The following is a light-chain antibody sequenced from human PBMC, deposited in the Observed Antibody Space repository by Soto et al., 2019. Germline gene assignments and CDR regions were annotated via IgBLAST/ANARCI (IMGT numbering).Light chain of an antibody. J-gene: IGKJ5*01. V-gene: IGKV3-11*01. CDR1: QSVSSSY. CDR3: QQRSNWPPT. CDR2: GAS. Sequence: IVSTPSPAILAFSPEDRATLSCRASQSVSSSYLAWYQHKPGQAPRLLIHGASSRVTGIPARFSGSGSGTDFTLTISSLEPEDFAVYYCQQRSNWPPTFGQGTRLEIK.